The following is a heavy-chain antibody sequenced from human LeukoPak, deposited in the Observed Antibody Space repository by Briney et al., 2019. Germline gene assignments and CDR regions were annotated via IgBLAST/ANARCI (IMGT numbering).Heavy chain of an antibody. CDR1: GFTFSTYW. CDR3: ARDLDWILFDY. D-gene: IGHD3-9*01. Sequence: GGSLRLSCAASGFTFSTYWMHWVRQAPGKGLVWVSRIRPEGTTTAYADSVKGRFSISRDNAKNTLFLQMNSLSAEDTAVYYCARDLDWILFDYWGQGTLVTVSS. V-gene: IGHV3-74*03. CDR2: IRPEGTTT. J-gene: IGHJ4*02.